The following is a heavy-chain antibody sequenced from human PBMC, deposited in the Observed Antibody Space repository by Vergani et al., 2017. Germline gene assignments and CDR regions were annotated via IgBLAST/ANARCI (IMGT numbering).Heavy chain of an antibody. CDR1: GFTFSSYS. V-gene: IGHV3-48*04. CDR3: AKDDGRILEWLSFMDV. J-gene: IGHJ6*04. CDR2: ISSSSSTI. D-gene: IGHD3-3*01. Sequence: EVQLVESGGGLVQPGGSLRLSCAASGFTFSSYSMNWVRQAPGKGLEWVSYISSSSSTIYYADSVKGRFTISRDNAKNSLYLQMNSLRAEDTALYYCAKDDGRILEWLSFMDVWGKGTTVTVSS.